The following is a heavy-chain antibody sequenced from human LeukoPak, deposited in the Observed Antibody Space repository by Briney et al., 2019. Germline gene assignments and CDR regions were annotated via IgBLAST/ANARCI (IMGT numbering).Heavy chain of an antibody. D-gene: IGHD3-22*01. J-gene: IGHJ4*02. V-gene: IGHV7-4-1*02. CDR1: GYTFTSYA. CDR2: INTYTGNP. CDR3: ARWHYDSSGYALYYFDY. Sequence: ASVKVSCKVSGYTFTSYAMNWVRQAPGQGLEWMGWINTYTGNPTYAQGFTGRFVFSLDTSVSTAYLQISSLKAEDTAVYYCARWHYDSSGYALYYFDYWGQGTLVTVSS.